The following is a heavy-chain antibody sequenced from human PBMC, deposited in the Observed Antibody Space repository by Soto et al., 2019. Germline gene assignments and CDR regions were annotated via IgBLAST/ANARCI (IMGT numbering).Heavy chain of an antibody. J-gene: IGHJ4*02. V-gene: IGHV3-74*03. Sequence: EVQLVESGGGLVQPGGSLRLSCAASGFIFSGYWMHWVRRAPGKGLVWVSRINSDGSSTTYADSVKGRFTISRDNAKNTMYLQMNSLRAEDTAVYYCARLLGGSGSFSDYWSQGPLVTVSS. CDR1: GFIFSGYW. CDR2: INSDGSST. CDR3: ARLLGGSGSFSDY. D-gene: IGHD3-10*01.